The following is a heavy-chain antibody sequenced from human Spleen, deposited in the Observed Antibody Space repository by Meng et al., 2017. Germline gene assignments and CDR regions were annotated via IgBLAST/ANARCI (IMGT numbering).Heavy chain of an antibody. J-gene: IGHJ4*01. CDR3: ARGPTTMAHDFDY. CDR2: INHSGST. CDR1: GGSFSDYY. Sequence: GSLRLSCVVSGGSFSDYYWSWIRQPPGKGLEWIGEINHSGSTNYNPSLESRATISVDTSQNNLSLKLSSVTAADSAVYYCARGPTTMAHDFDYWGQGTQVTGS. V-gene: IGHV4-34*01. D-gene: IGHD4-11*01.